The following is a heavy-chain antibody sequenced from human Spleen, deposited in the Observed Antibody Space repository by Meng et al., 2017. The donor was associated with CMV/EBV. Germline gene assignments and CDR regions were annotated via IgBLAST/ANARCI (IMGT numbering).Heavy chain of an antibody. CDR1: GDSIRNVAYY. J-gene: IGHJ4*02. CDR3: ARESTIDGYYYDS. Sequence: SGDSIRNVAYYWTWIRQHPGKGLEWVGYIYDTGSTYHNPSLKGRVTISIDTPKNQFSLKLSSVTAADTAVYYCARESTIDGYYYDSWGPGALVTVSS. D-gene: IGHD3-3*01. V-gene: IGHV4-31*02. CDR2: IYDTGST.